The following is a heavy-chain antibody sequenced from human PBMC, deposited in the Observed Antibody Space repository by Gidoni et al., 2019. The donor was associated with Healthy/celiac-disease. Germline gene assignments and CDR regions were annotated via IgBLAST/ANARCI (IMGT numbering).Heavy chain of an antibody. V-gene: IGHV2-5*02. J-gene: IGHJ5*02. CDR1: GFSLSTSGVG. CDR3: ARHLGYCSGGSCYTDNWFDP. CDR2: IYWDDDK. D-gene: IGHD2-15*01. Sequence: QITLKESGPTLVKPTQTLTLTCTFSGFSLSTSGVGVGWIRQPPGKALEWLALIYWDDDKRYSPSLKSRLTITKDTSKNQVVLTMTNMDPVDTATYYCARHLGYCSGGSCYTDNWFDPWGQGTLVTVSS.